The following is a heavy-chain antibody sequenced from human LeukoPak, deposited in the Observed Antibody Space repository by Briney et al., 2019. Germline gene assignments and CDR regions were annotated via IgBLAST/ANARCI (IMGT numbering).Heavy chain of an antibody. CDR1: GGAFSSYA. J-gene: IGHJ4*02. D-gene: IGHD1-26*01. Sequence: AASVKVSCKASGGAFSSYAISWVRQAPGQGLEWMGGIIPIFGTANNAQKFQGRVTITADGSTSTAYMELSSLRSEDTAVYYCARSDSGSYSYYFDYWGQGTLVTVSS. CDR3: ARSDSGSYSYYFDY. CDR2: IIPIFGTA. V-gene: IGHV1-69*01.